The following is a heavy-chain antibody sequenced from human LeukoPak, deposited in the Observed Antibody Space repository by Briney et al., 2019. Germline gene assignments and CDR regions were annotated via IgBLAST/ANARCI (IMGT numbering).Heavy chain of an antibody. D-gene: IGHD6-19*01. CDR3: ARGGQWLAPGPDY. J-gene: IGHJ4*02. CDR1: GGSISSDGYS. CDR2: MYYSGNT. V-gene: IGHV4-31*03. Sequence: PSETLSLTCTVSGGSISSDGYSWSWIRQHPGKGLEWIGYMYYSGNTYYNPSLKGRVIISVDTSKNQFSLKSSSVTAADTAVYYCARGGQWLAPGPDYWGQGTLVTVSS.